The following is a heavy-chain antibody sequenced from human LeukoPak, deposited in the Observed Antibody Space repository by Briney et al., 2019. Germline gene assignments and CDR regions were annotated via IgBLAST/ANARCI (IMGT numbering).Heavy chain of an antibody. V-gene: IGHV1-69*04. Sequence: SVKVSCKASGYTFTSYGISWVRQAPGQGLEWMGRTIPILGIAKYAQKFQGRLTITADTSTSTAYMQLTNLRSDATAVYYCASQFLLPFDYWGRGTLVTVSS. CDR3: ASQFLLPFDY. J-gene: IGHJ4*02. D-gene: IGHD3-22*01. CDR1: GYTFTSYG. CDR2: TIPILGIA.